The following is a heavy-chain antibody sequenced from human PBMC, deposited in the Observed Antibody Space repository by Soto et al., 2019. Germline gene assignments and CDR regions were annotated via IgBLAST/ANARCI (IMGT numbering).Heavy chain of an antibody. CDR3: AKTYYDYIWGSSFDL. Sequence: EVQLLESGGGLVQPGGSLRLSCAASGFTFSSYAMSWVRQAPGKGLEWVSAISGSGGSTYYADSVKGRFTISRDNAKNTLDLQMNSLRAEDTAVYYCAKTYYDYIWGSSFDLWGRGTLVTVSS. CDR1: GFTFSSYA. D-gene: IGHD3-16*01. V-gene: IGHV3-23*01. J-gene: IGHJ2*01. CDR2: ISGSGGST.